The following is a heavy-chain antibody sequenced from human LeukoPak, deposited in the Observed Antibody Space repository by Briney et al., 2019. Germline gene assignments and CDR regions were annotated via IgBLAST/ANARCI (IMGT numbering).Heavy chain of an antibody. V-gene: IGHV3-74*01. Sequence: PGGSLRLSCTASGFTFSSYWMHWVRQAPGGGLVWVSLISSDERSTTYADSVKGRFTISRDNAKNTLYLQMNSLRAEDTAVYYCARSLGTYGNSYPDYWGQGTLVTVSS. CDR1: GFTFSSYW. CDR2: ISSDERST. J-gene: IGHJ4*02. CDR3: ARSLGTYGNSYPDY. D-gene: IGHD4-23*01.